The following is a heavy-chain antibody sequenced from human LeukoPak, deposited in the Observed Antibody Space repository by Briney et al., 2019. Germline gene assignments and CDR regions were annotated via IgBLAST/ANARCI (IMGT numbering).Heavy chain of an antibody. CDR2: IYYSGST. J-gene: IGHJ5*02. V-gene: IGHV4-39*01. CDR3: VTIRVIEINNWFDP. CDR1: GGSISSSSYY. D-gene: IGHD3-22*01. Sequence: SETLSLTCIVSGGSISSSSYYWGWVRQPPGKGLEWIGSIYYSGSTYYNPSLKSRVTISVDTSKNQFSLKLSSVTAADTAVYYCVTIRVIEINNWFDPWGQGTLVTVSS.